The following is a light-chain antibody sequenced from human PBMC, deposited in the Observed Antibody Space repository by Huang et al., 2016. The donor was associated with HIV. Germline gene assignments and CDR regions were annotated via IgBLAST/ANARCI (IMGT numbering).Light chain of an antibody. CDR3: QQYDKSPII. CDR2: GAS. CDR1: QSVSSSY. V-gene: IGKV3-20*01. J-gene: IGKJ5*01. Sequence: EIVLTQSPGTLSLSPGERATLTCRASQSVSSSYVACYQQKPGQAPRLLIYGASSRATGIPDRCSGSGSGTDFTLTISRLEPEDFAVYYCQQYDKSPIICGQEARLGIK.